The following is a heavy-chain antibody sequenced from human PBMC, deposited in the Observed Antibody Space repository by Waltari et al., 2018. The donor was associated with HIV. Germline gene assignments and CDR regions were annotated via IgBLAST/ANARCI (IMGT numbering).Heavy chain of an antibody. J-gene: IGHJ4*02. CDR3: AREGRSSQKLHLDS. Sequence: QVLLAQSGAEVKKPGASVKVSCKTSGYTFTDNYIHWLRQAPGQGLEWVGGINPKNEGTGVAQKFQGRVTLTRDTSINSAYMELTRLQSDDTAVYYCAREGRSSQKLHLDSWGQGTRVTVSS. D-gene: IGHD3-10*01. V-gene: IGHV1-2*02. CDR2: INPKNEGT. CDR1: GYTFTDNY.